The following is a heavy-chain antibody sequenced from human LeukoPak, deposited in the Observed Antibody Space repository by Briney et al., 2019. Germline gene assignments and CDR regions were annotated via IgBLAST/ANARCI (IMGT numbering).Heavy chain of an antibody. D-gene: IGHD2-15*01. CDR2: IKQDGSEK. J-gene: IGHJ6*03. Sequence: GGSLRLSCAASGFTFSSYWMSWVRQAPGKGLEWVANIKQDGSEKYYVDSVKGRFTISRDNAKNSVYLQMNSLRAEDTAVYYCARAASNYCYYYMDVWGKGATVTVSS. V-gene: IGHV3-7*04. CDR3: ARAASNYCYYYMDV. CDR1: GFTFSSYW.